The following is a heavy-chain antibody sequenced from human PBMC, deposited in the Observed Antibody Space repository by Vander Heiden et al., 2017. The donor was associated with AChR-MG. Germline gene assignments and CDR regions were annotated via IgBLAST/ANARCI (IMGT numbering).Heavy chain of an antibody. CDR1: GFTFSSYA. D-gene: IGHD3-10*01. J-gene: IGHJ4*02. Sequence: QVQLVESGGGVVQPGRSLRLSCAASGFTFSSYAMHWVRQAPGKGLEWVAVISYDGSNKYYADSVKGRFTISRDNSKNTLYLQMNSLRAEDTAVYYCAREPEQEPKLWFGELRNYFDYWGQGTLVTVSS. V-gene: IGHV3-30-3*01. CDR3: AREPEQEPKLWFGELRNYFDY. CDR2: ISYDGSNK.